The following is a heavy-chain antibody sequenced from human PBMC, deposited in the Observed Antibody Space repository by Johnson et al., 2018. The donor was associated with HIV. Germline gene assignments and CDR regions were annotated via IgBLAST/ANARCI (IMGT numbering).Heavy chain of an antibody. J-gene: IGHJ3*01. Sequence: EVQLVESGGGLVQPGGSLRLSCAASRFSFNKYWMTWVRQAPGNALEWVASIKEDGSEKYYVDSVKGRFTISRDNAKNSLYLQMSSLRAADTAVYYFTRARRQFVEWLSDVWGQGTMVTVS. CDR3: TRARRQFVEWLSDV. V-gene: IGHV3-7*01. D-gene: IGHD3-3*01. CDR2: IKEDGSEK. CDR1: RFSFNKYW.